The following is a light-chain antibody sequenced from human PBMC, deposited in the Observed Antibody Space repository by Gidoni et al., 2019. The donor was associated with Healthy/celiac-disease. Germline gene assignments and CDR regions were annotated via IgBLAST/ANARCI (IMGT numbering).Light chain of an antibody. CDR3: CSYAGSYTFGL. J-gene: IGLJ2*01. CDR1: SSDVGGYNY. Sequence: QSALTQPRSVSGSPGQSVTISCTGTSSDVGGYNYVSWYQQHPGKAPKLMIYDVSKRPSGVPDRFSGSKSGNTASLTISGLQAEDEADYYCCSYAGSYTFGLFGGGTKLTVL. CDR2: DVS. V-gene: IGLV2-11*01.